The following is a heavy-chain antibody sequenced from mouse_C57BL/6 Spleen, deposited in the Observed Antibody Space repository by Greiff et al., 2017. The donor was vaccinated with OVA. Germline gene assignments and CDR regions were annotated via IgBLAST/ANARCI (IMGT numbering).Heavy chain of an antibody. CDR1: GYSFTGYY. V-gene: IGHV1-31*01. CDR2: IYPYNGVS. Sequence: VQLKESGPELVKPGASVKISCKASGYSFTGYYMHWVKQSHGNILDWIGYIYPYNGVSSYNQKFKGKATLTVDKSSSTANMELRSLTSEDSAVYYGAKGDDDGYYAMDYWGQGTSVTVSS. J-gene: IGHJ4*01. CDR3: AKGDDDGYYAMDY. D-gene: IGHD2-4*01.